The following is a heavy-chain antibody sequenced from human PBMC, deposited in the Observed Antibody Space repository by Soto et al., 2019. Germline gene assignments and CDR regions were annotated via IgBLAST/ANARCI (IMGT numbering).Heavy chain of an antibody. CDR3: ASYHGYSNYFDY. V-gene: IGHV4-39*01. Sequence: PSETLSLTCTVSGGSISSSSYYWGWIRQPPGKGLEWIGSIYYSGSTYYNPSLKSRVTISVDTSKNQFSLKLSSVTAADTAVYYCASYHGYSNYFDYWGQGTLVTVSS. J-gene: IGHJ4*02. CDR2: IYYSGST. D-gene: IGHD6-13*01. CDR1: GGSISSSSYY.